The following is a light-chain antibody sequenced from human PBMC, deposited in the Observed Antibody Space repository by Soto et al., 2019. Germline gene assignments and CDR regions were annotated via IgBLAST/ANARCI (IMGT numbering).Light chain of an antibody. CDR1: QSVTVNS. CDR3: QQYGSWT. J-gene: IGKJ1*01. CDR2: GAS. Sequence: EILLTQSPSTLSLSPGEGVTLSCRASQSVTVNSLAWYQQKPGQAPRLLIYGASTRATGIPDRFSGSGSGTHFTLTISRMETGDFAVYYCQQYGSWTFGQGTKVDIK. V-gene: IGKV3-20*01.